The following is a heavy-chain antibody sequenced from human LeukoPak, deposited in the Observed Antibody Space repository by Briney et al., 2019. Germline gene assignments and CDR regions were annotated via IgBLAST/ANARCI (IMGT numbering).Heavy chain of an antibody. J-gene: IGHJ3*01. Sequence: PGTSLRLSCVVSGFNLRSYGIHGVRQAPGKGLEWVARISHDGSSTDYADSVKGRLTISRDTSQSTVFLQMNGLRAEDTAIYYCAKELIGHYYGSGDAFDLWGQGTLVIVSS. V-gene: IGHV3-30*18. D-gene: IGHD3-10*01. CDR1: GFNLRSYG. CDR3: AKELIGHYYGSGDAFDL. CDR2: ISHDGSST.